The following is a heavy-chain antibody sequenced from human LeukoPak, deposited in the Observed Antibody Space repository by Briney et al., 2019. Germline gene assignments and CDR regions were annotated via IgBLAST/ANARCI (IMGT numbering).Heavy chain of an antibody. CDR1: GFTFSSYS. CDR3: ARHVREVRWSRRGYYMDV. V-gene: IGHV3-21*01. D-gene: IGHD4-23*01. CDR2: ISSTSSYI. J-gene: IGHJ6*03. Sequence: GGSLRLSCAASGFTFSSYSMNWVRQAPGKGLEWVSSISSTSSYIYYADSVKGRFTISRDNAKNSLYLQMNSLRAEDTAVYYCARHVREVRWSRRGYYMDVWGKGTTVTISS.